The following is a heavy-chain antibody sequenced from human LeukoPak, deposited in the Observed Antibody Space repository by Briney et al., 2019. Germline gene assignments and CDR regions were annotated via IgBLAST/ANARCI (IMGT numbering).Heavy chain of an antibody. D-gene: IGHD5-24*01. Sequence: GGSLRLSCAASGFTFSSYSMNWVRQAPGKGLEWVSYISSSSTIYYADSVKGRFTISRDNAKNSLYLQMNSLRAEDTAVYYCAREVEMATTCGYWGQGTLVTVSS. CDR1: GFTFSSYS. J-gene: IGHJ4*02. CDR3: AREVEMATTCGY. V-gene: IGHV3-48*01. CDR2: ISSSSTI.